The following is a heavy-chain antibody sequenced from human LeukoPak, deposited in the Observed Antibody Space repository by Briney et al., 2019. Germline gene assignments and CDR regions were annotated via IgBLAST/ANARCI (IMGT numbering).Heavy chain of an antibody. D-gene: IGHD6-13*01. J-gene: IGHJ4*02. V-gene: IGHV1-69*13. CDR3: ATLSSSSWSTGFH. Sequence: ASVKVSCKASGGTFSSYAISWVRQAPGQGLEWMGGIIPIFGTANYAQKFQGRVTITADESTSTAYMELSSLRSENTAVYYCATLSSSSWSTGFHWGQGTLVTVSS. CDR2: IIPIFGTA. CDR1: GGTFSSYA.